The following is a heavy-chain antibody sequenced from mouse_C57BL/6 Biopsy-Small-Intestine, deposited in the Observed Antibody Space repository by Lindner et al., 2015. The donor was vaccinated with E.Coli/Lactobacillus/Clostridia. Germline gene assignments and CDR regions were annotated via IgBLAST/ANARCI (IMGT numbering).Heavy chain of an antibody. CDR3: ARPYYGSSYPYAMDY. J-gene: IGHJ4*01. Sequence: VQLQESGAELARPGASVKLSCKASGYTFTSYGISWVKQRTGQGLEWIGEIYPRSGNTYYNEKFKGKATLTADKSSSTAYMELRSLTSEDSAVYFCARPYYGSSYPYAMDYWGQGTSVTVSS. D-gene: IGHD1-1*01. CDR2: IYPRSGNT. CDR1: GYTFTSYG. V-gene: IGHV1-81*01.